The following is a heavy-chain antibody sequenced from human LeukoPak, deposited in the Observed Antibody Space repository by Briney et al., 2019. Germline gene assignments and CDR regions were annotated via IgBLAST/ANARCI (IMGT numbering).Heavy chain of an antibody. CDR3: ARALYYDILTGYQTHTYYFDY. CDR2: ISSRSSDI. CDR1: RVTFSGYT. Sequence: GGSLRLSCTASRVTFSGYTMNWVRQAPGKGLEWVSSISSRSSDIYYADSVKGRFTISRDSARNSLYLQMSSLRAEDTAVYYCARALYYDILTGYQTHTYYFDYWGQGTLVTVSS. V-gene: IGHV3-21*01. D-gene: IGHD3-9*01. J-gene: IGHJ4*02.